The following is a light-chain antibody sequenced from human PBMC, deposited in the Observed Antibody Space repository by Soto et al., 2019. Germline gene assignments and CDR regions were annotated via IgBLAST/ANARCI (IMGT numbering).Light chain of an antibody. Sequence: EIVLTQSPGTLSLSPGERATLSCRASQSVSSSYLAWYQQKPGQAPRLLIYGASSRDTGIPDRFSGSGSGTDFTLTISRLEPEDFAVYYWQHYGTSPLTFGGGTKVELK. CDR1: QSVSSSY. CDR3: QHYGTSPLT. V-gene: IGKV3-20*01. CDR2: GAS. J-gene: IGKJ4*01.